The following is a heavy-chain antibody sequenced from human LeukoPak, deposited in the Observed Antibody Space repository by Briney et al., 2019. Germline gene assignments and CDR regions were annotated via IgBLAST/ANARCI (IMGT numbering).Heavy chain of an antibody. Sequence: PGGSLRLSCAASGFTSTSYEMNWVRQAPGKGLEWVSYISSSGSTIYYADFVKGRFTISRDNAKNSLYLQMNSLRAEDTAVYYCARDSYDFWSGYYPDYYYYMDVWGKGTTVTVSS. D-gene: IGHD3-3*01. J-gene: IGHJ6*03. CDR2: ISSSGSTI. CDR1: GFTSTSYE. CDR3: ARDSYDFWSGYYPDYYYYMDV. V-gene: IGHV3-48*03.